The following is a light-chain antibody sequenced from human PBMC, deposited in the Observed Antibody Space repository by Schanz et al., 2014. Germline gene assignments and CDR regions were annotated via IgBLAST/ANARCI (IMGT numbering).Light chain of an antibody. CDR2: GAS. Sequence: DIVLTQSPGTLSLSPGERATLSCRASQSVSSGYLAWYQQKPGQAPRLLIYGASTRATGIPARFSGSGSGTEFTLTISRLEPEDFAVYYCQQYGSSPLTFGGGTKVEIK. V-gene: IGKV3-20*01. CDR3: QQYGSSPLT. J-gene: IGKJ4*01. CDR1: QSVSSGY.